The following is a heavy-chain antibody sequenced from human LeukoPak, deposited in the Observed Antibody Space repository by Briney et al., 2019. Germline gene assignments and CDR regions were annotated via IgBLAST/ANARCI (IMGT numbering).Heavy chain of an antibody. J-gene: IGHJ3*02. Sequence: SETLSLTCAVSGYSISSGYYWGWIRQPPGKGLEWIGSIYHSGSTYYNPSLKRRVTISVDTSKNQFSLKLSSVTAADTAVYYCARDPVYSGWYAERAFDIWGQGTMVTVSS. D-gene: IGHD6-19*01. CDR2: IYHSGST. V-gene: IGHV4-38-2*02. CDR1: GYSISSGYY. CDR3: ARDPVYSGWYAERAFDI.